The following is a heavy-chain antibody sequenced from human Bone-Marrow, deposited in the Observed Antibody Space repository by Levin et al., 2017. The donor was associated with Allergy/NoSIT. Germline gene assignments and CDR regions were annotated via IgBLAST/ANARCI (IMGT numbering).Heavy chain of an antibody. V-gene: IGHV4-59*01. CDR3: ARDAQTSPTRNYGMDV. Sequence: ESLKISCTVSGDSISRYYWSWIRQPPGKGLEWIGYIYYSGSTNYNPSLKSRVTISVDTSKNQFSLDLNFVTAADTAVYYCARDAQTSPTRNYGMDVWGQGTTVTVSS. CDR2: IYYSGST. J-gene: IGHJ6*02. CDR1: GDSISRYY.